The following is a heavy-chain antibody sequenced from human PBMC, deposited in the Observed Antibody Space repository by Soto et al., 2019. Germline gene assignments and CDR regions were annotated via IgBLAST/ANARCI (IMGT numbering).Heavy chain of an antibody. V-gene: IGHV1-69*01. CDR2: IIPVSATA. CDR3: AIVDRSVALVGWFDP. CDR1: GGTFSSYV. Sequence: QVHLEQSGAEVKKPGSSVKVSCKFSGGTFSSYVIIWVRQAPGQGLEWMGGIIPVSATANYAQKLHGRVTISADAATNTAYMELSSVRFDDTAVYYCAIVDRSVALVGWFDPWGQGTLVTVSS. J-gene: IGHJ5*02. D-gene: IGHD2-8*02.